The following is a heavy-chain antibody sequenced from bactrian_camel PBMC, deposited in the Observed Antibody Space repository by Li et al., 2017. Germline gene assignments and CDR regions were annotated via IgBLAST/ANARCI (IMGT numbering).Heavy chain of an antibody. D-gene: IGHD3*01. Sequence: HVQLVESGGGTVQSGGSLRLSCAASGYVYCMAWFRQGSGKERERVAFVDTRGRNTYYDDSVKGRFTLSHDNAKNTMNLQMSRLAPEDTAVYYCAAQKSEILAVAECGDDGWYDRGIRGQGTQVTVS. J-gene: IGHJ4*01. CDR2: VDTRGRNT. CDR1: GYVYC. V-gene: IGHV3S1*01. CDR3: AAQKSEILAVAECGDDGWYDRGI.